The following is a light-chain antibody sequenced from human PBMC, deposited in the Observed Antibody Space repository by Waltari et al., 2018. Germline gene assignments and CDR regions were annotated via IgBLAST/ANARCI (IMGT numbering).Light chain of an antibody. CDR3: QQHGSSPFT. J-gene: IGKJ2*01. Sequence: ELVLTQSPGTLSLSPGERATLSCRASQSVSSSSLAWYQQKPGQAPRLLIYASSRRATGIPDRISGSGSDIDFTLTLSSLEPEDFAVYYCQQHGSSPFTFGQGTKVEIK. CDR2: ASS. CDR1: QSVSSSS. V-gene: IGKV3-20*01.